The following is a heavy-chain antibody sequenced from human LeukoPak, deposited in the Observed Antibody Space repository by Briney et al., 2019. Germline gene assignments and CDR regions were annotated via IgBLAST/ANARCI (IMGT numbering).Heavy chain of an antibody. CDR3: ARNVWLGGVLDAFDI. Sequence: PSETLSLTCTVSGGSISSSSYYWSWLRQPAGKGLEWIGRIYTTGSTNYNPSLKRPVTMSVATSKNQFSLKLSTVTAPATAVYYCARNVWLGGVLDAFDIWAQGTMVTVSS. CDR2: IYTTGST. J-gene: IGHJ3*02. V-gene: IGHV4-61*02. CDR1: GGSISSSSYY. D-gene: IGHD6-19*01.